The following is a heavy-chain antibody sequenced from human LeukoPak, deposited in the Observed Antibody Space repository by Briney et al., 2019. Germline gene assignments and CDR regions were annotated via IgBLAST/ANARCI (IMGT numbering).Heavy chain of an antibody. D-gene: IGHD3-22*01. CDR2: IKQDGSEK. CDR1: GFTFSSYW. J-gene: IGHJ4*02. CDR3: ARDRPHPGYDSSGYYPFDY. Sequence: GGSLRLSCAASGFTFSSYWMSWVRQAPGKGLEWVANIKQDGSEKYYVDSVKGRFTISRDNAKNSLYLQMNSLRAEDTAVYYCARDRPHPGYDSSGYYPFDYWGQGTLVTVSS. V-gene: IGHV3-7*01.